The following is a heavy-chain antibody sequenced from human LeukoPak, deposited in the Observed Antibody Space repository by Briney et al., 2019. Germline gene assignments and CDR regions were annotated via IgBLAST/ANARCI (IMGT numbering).Heavy chain of an antibody. CDR2: IHHTGRT. Sequence: PSGTLSLTCAVSGDSISSSNWWSWVRQPPGKGLEWIGEIHHTGRTNYNPSLKSRVTISVETSKNQFSLKLSSVTAADTAVYYCARGSWDTAMVKGYYYYYYMDVWGKGTTVTNSS. V-gene: IGHV4-4*02. CDR3: ARGSWDTAMVKGYYYYYYMDV. D-gene: IGHD5-18*01. J-gene: IGHJ6*03. CDR1: GDSISSSNW.